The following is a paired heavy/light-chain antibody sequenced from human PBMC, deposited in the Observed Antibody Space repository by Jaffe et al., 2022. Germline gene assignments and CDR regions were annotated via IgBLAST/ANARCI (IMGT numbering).Heavy chain of an antibody. J-gene: IGHJ5*02. V-gene: IGHV3-30*18. CDR1: GFPFNSYG. CDR3: AKDRGSVTTDAQNGWFDP. Sequence: QAQLVESGGGVVQPGRSLRLSCAASGFPFNSYGMHWVRQAPGKGPEWVAVISYDGSNKWYADSVKGRFTISRDNSKNTLYLQMNSLRAEDTAVYYCAKDRGSVTTDAQNGWFDPWGQGTLVTVSS. D-gene: IGHD4-17*01. CDR2: ISYDGSNK.
Light chain of an antibody. CDR3: QQYYSTPPH. V-gene: IGKV4-1*01. Sequence: DIVMTQSPDSLAVSLGERATINCKSSQSVLFSPNNKNYLAWYQQKPGQPPKLLISWASTRESGVPDRFSGSGSGTDFTLTISSLQAEDVAVYYCQQYYSTPPHFGQGTKLEIK. CDR1: QSVLFSPNNKNY. J-gene: IGKJ2*01. CDR2: WAS.